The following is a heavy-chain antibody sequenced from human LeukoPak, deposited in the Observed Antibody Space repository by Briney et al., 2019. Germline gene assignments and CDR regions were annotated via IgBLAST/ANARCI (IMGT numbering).Heavy chain of an antibody. CDR2: INPYSGGT. V-gene: IGHV1-2*02. CDR3: ARGTFKASFDY. D-gene: IGHD2-2*01. CDR1: GYTFTDFH. J-gene: IGHJ4*02. Sequence: GASVKVSCKASGYTFTDFHIHWVRQAPGQGLEWMGWINPYSGGTNYAQKFQGRVTMTRDTSISTAYMELSRLRSDDTAVYYCARGTFKASFDYWGQGTLVTVTS.